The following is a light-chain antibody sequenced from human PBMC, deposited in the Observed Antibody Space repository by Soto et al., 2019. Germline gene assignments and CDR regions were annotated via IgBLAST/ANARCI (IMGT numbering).Light chain of an antibody. CDR1: QSISSW. Sequence: DIQMTQSPSTLSASVGDRVTITCRASQSISSWLAWYQQKRGKAPKLLVYDASSLESGVPSRFSGSGSGTEFTLTISSLQPDDFATYYCQQYNSYRTFGQGTKVEI. J-gene: IGKJ1*01. CDR2: DAS. V-gene: IGKV1-5*01. CDR3: QQYNSYRT.